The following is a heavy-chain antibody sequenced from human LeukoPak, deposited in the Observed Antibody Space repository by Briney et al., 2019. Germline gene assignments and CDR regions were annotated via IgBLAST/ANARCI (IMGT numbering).Heavy chain of an antibody. Sequence: SETLSLTCTVSGGSISNYYWNWIRQPAGKGLEWIGRISTSGSTKYNPSLKSRVIVSVNTSKNQFSLKLCSVTAADTAVYYCARAAGRDTTSGLDIDYWGQGTLVTVSS. CDR3: ARAAGRDTTSGLDIDY. D-gene: IGHD1-26*01. CDR1: GGSISNYY. J-gene: IGHJ4*02. V-gene: IGHV4-4*07. CDR2: ISTSGST.